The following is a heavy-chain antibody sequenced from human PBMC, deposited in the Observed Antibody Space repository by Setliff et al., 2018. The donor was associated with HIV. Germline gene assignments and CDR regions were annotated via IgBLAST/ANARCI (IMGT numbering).Heavy chain of an antibody. D-gene: IGHD3-3*01. CDR2: IDLSGSS. CDR3: ARDSSGVADYDFWSGRNWFDP. CDR1: GGSISSSNR. Sequence: PSETLSLTCAVSGGSISSSNRWSWVRQPPGKGLEWIGEIDLSGSSNYNPSLKSRVTISVDKSRNQFSLNLNSVTAADTAVYYCARDSSGVADYDFWSGRNWFDPWGQGILVTVSS. J-gene: IGHJ5*02. V-gene: IGHV4-4*02.